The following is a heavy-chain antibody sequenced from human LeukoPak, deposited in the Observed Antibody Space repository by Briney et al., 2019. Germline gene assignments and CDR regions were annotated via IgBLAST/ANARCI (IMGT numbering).Heavy chain of an antibody. J-gene: IGHJ5*02. Sequence: ASVKVSCKASGYTFTSYYMHWVRQAPGQGLEWMGIISPSGGSTSYAQKFQDRVTMTRDTSTSTVYMELSSLRSEDTAVYYCAREHFDWLSVSKINCFDPWGQGTLVTVSS. CDR3: AREHFDWLSVSKINCFDP. V-gene: IGHV1-46*01. CDR1: GYTFTSYY. CDR2: ISPSGGST. D-gene: IGHD3-9*01.